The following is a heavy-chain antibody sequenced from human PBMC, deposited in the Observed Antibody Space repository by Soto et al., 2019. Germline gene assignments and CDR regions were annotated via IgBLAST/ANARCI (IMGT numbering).Heavy chain of an antibody. V-gene: IGHV4-4*07. Sequence: PSETLSLTCRVSGCTMTSYYRSWIRQPAGKGLEWVGGIYTSGGTNYNPSPKRRGTISPDTSKRQISLKLSCVTGADTAVYYCARGAVAGVDYGMDVWGKGTTVTAPQ. CDR2: IYTSGGT. J-gene: IGHJ6*04. D-gene: IGHD6-13*01. CDR3: ARGAVAGVDYGMDV. CDR1: GCTMTSYY.